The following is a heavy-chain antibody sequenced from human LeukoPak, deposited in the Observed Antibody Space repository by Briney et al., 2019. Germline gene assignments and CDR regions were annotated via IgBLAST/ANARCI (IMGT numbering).Heavy chain of an antibody. D-gene: IGHD6-19*01. J-gene: IGHJ5*02. V-gene: IGHV3-23*01. CDR2: ISGSGGST. Sequence: GGSLRLSCAASGFTFSSYAMSWVRQAPGKGLEWVSAISGSGGSTYYADSVKGRFTISRDNSKNTLYLQMNSLRAEDTAVYYCAKDGRGWYLLGWFDPWGQGTLVTVSS. CDR1: GFTFSSYA. CDR3: AKDGRGWYLLGWFDP.